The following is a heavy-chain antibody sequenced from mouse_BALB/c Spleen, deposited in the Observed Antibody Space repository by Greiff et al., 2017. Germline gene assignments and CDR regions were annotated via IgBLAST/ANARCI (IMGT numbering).Heavy chain of an antibody. CDR1: GYTFTNYW. Sequence: VQLQQSGAELVRPGTSVKISCKASGYTFTNYWLGWVKQRPGPGLEWIGDIYPGGGYTNYNEKFKGKATLTADTSSRTAYMQLSSLTSEESAVYFCARGDYGNYWMDYWGQGTSVTVSS. J-gene: IGHJ4*01. D-gene: IGHD2-1*01. CDR2: IYPGGGYT. CDR3: ARGDYGNYWMDY. V-gene: IGHV1-63*02.